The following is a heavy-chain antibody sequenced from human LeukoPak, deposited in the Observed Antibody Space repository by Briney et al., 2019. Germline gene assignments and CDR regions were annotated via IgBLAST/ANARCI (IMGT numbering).Heavy chain of an antibody. CDR1: GFTFSSYA. CDR3: ARDPSYGSGSEWGNVLDY. V-gene: IGHV3-30-3*01. J-gene: IGHJ4*02. D-gene: IGHD3-10*01. Sequence: GGSPRLSCAASGFTFSSYAMHWVRQAPGKGLEWVAVISYDGSNKYYADSVKGRFTISRDNSKNTLYLQMNSLRAEDTAVYYCARDPSYGSGSEWGNVLDYWGQGTLVTVSS. CDR2: ISYDGSNK.